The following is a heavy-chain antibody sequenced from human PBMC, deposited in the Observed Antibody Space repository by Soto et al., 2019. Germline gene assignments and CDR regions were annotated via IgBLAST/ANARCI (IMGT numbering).Heavy chain of an antibody. CDR2: IYYSGST. V-gene: IGHV4-59*01. CDR3: ARELSEGWFDP. Sequence: SETLSLTCTVSGGSISSYYWSWIRQPPGKGLEWIGYIYYSGSTNYNPSLKSRVTISVDTSKNQFSLKLSSVTAADTAVYYCARELSEGWFDPWGQGTLVTVSS. CDR1: GGSISSYY. J-gene: IGHJ5*02.